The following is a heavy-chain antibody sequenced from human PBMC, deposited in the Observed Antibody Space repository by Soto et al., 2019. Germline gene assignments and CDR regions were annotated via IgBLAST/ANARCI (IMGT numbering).Heavy chain of an antibody. CDR1: GGSISSGDYY. D-gene: IGHD6-19*01. CDR3: ARQSGALAVAFDY. V-gene: IGHV4-30-4*02. Sequence: SDTLSLTCTVSGGSISSGDYYWSWIRQPPGKGLEWIGYIYYSGSTYYNPSLKSRVTISVDTSKNQFSLTLSSVTAADTAVYRCARQSGALAVAFDYWGQGALVTVSS. J-gene: IGHJ4*02. CDR2: IYYSGST.